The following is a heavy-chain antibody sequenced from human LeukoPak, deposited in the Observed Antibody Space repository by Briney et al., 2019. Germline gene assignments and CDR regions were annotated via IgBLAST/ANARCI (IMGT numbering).Heavy chain of an antibody. J-gene: IGHJ3*02. V-gene: IGHV1-2*02. Sequence: ASVKVSCKAPGYTFTGYYMHWVRQAPGQGLEWMGWINPNSGGTNYAQKFQGRVTMTRDTSISTAYMELSRLRSDDTAVYYCARGYYYDSSGYYLAAFDIWGQGTMVTVSS. CDR1: GYTFTGYY. D-gene: IGHD3-22*01. CDR3: ARGYYYDSSGYYLAAFDI. CDR2: INPNSGGT.